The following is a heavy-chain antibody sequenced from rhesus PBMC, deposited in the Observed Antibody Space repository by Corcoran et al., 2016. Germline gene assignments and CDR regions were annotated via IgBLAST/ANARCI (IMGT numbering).Heavy chain of an antibody. J-gene: IGHJ4*01. D-gene: IGHD3-34*01. Sequence: QVQLQESGPGVVKPSETLSLTCAVSGYSISSGYDWSWIRQPPGKGLEWIWYIYGSSGSTNYNPSLKNRVTISKDTSKNQFSLKLSSVTAADTAVYYCARERGDYYAYYFDYWGQGVLVTVSS. CDR1: GYSISSGYD. V-gene: IGHV4-76*01. CDR3: ARERGDYYAYYFDY. CDR2: IYGSSGST.